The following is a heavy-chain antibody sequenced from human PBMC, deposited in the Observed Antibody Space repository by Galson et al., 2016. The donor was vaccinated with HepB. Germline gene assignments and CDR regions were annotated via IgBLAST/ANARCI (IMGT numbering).Heavy chain of an antibody. CDR2: ITSSSSYA. J-gene: IGHJ4*02. D-gene: IGHD3-22*01. CDR1: GFIFSDYY. V-gene: IGHV3-11*06. Sequence: SLRLSCAASGFIFSDYYMSWIRQAPGKGLEWVSYITSSSSYANYADSVKGRFTISRDNYKNSLYLQMNSLRAEDTAVYYCAREGFSRRKNSYDSTASQLRGQGTLVTVSS. CDR3: AREGFSRRKNSYDSTASQL.